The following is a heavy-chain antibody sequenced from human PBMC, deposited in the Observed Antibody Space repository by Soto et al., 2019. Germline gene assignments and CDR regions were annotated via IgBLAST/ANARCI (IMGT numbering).Heavy chain of an antibody. CDR3: ARGGVGEVVVPASYGMDV. CDR1: GYTFTSYA. V-gene: IGHV1-3*01. Sequence: QVQLVQSGAEVKKPGASLKVSCKASGYTFTSYAMHWVRQAPGQRLEWMGWINAGNGNTKYSQKFQGRVTITRDTSSSTAYTELSSLRSEDTAVYYCARGGVGEVVVPASYGMDVLGQGTTVTVSS. CDR2: INAGNGNT. J-gene: IGHJ6*02. D-gene: IGHD2-2*01.